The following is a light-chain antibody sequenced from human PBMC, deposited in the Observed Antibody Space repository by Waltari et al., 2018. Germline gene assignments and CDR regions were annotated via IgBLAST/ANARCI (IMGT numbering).Light chain of an antibody. V-gene: IGKV3-20*01. J-gene: IGKJ2*01. CDR3: QQYGTSPPYT. Sequence: EIVLTQSPGTLSLSPGERATLSCRASQYVSSSSLAWYQQKPGQAPRLLIYGASSRATGIPDRFSGSGSGTDFTLTISRLEPEDFVVYYCQQYGTSPPYTFGQGTKL. CDR1: QYVSSSS. CDR2: GAS.